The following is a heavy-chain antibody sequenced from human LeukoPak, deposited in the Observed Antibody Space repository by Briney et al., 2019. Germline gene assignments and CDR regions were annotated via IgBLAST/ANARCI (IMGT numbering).Heavy chain of an antibody. CDR1: GFTFSSYA. Sequence: GGSLRLSCAASGFTFSSYAMSWVRQAPGKGLEWVSAISGSGGSTYYAGSVKGRFTISRDNSKNTLYLQMNSLRAEDTAVYYCAKEFVVVPGNTNYFDYWGQGPLVIVSS. V-gene: IGHV3-23*01. J-gene: IGHJ4*02. CDR2: ISGSGGST. D-gene: IGHD2-21*02. CDR3: AKEFVVVPGNTNYFDY.